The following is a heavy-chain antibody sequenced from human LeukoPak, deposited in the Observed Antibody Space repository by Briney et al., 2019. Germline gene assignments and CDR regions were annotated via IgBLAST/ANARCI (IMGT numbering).Heavy chain of an antibody. D-gene: IGHD4-23*01. CDR2: ISSSSSYI. Sequence: NAGGSLRLSCAASGFTFSSYSMNWVRQAPGKGLEWVSSISSSSSYIYYADSVKGRFTISRDNAKNSLYLQMNSLRAEDTAVYYCARGSSRDYGGLLLDYWGQGTLVTVSS. J-gene: IGHJ4*02. CDR1: GFTFSSYS. CDR3: ARGSSRDYGGLLLDY. V-gene: IGHV3-21*01.